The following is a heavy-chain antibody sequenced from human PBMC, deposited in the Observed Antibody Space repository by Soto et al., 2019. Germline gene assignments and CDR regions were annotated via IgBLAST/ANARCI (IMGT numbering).Heavy chain of an antibody. CDR1: GFSFSTYS. D-gene: IGHD6-19*01. V-gene: IGHV3-21*01. CDR2: ISSSSSYI. Sequence: EVQLVESGGGLVKPGGSLRLSCAASGFSFSTYSMNWVRQAPGKGLEWVSSISSSSSYIYYGDSVKGRFTISRDNAKNSLYLQMNSLRAEDTAVYYCASNLGYISGCYDGWGQGTLVTVSS. J-gene: IGHJ4*02. CDR3: ASNLGYISGCYDG.